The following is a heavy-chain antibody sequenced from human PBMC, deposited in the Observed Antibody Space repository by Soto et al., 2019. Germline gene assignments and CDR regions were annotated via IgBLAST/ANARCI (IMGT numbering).Heavy chain of an antibody. CDR3: ARKVPGSTSRPDYWYFDL. Sequence: EVQLLESGGGSVQPGGSLRLSCAGSGFTFINYAMNWVRQAPGKGLEWVSTISGGGDAPFFADSVRGRFTISRDNSKNTVALQRNNLGFDDTAVYFCARKVPGSTSRPDYWYFDLWGRGTLVTVSS. J-gene: IGHJ2*01. D-gene: IGHD3-10*01. CDR1: GFTFINYA. CDR2: ISGGGDAP. V-gene: IGHV3-23*01.